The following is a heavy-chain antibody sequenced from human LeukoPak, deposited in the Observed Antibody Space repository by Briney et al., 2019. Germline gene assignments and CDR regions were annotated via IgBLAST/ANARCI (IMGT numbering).Heavy chain of an antibody. D-gene: IGHD6-19*01. Sequence: SETLSLTCAVYGGSFSGYYWSWIRQPPGKGLEWIGEINHSGSTNYNPSLKSRVTISVDTSKNQFSLKLSSVTAADAAVYYCARVDSSGCDYWGQGTLVTVSS. CDR3: ARVDSSGCDY. V-gene: IGHV4-34*01. CDR2: INHSGST. J-gene: IGHJ4*02. CDR1: GGSFSGYY.